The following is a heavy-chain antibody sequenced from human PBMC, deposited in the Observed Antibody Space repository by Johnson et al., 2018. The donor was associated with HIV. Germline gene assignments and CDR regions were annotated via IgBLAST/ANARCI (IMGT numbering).Heavy chain of an antibody. V-gene: IGHV3-30-3*01. J-gene: IGHJ3*02. CDR1: GFTFSSYA. D-gene: IGHD5-12*01. Sequence: QVQLVESGGGVVQPGRSLRLSCAASGFTFSSYAMHWVRQAPGKGLEWVAVISYDGSNKYYADSVKGRFTISRDNSKNTLYLQINSLRAEDTAVYYCVRGGYSGYDSGAFDIWGQGTMVTVSS. CDR3: VRGGYSGYDSGAFDI. CDR2: ISYDGSNK.